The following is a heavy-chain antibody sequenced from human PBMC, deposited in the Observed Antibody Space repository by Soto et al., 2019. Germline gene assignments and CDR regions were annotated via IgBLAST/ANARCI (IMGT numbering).Heavy chain of an antibody. CDR1: GGSFSCHS. D-gene: IGHD3-22*01. Sequence: SETLSLTCAVYGGSFSCHSWTWIRQSPGKGLEWIGDINHSGRVNYSPSLKSRVTISLDTSKNQFSLTLSAVTAADTAMYYCSTRAYDTNGYYRFDPWGQGTLVTVSS. CDR3: STRAYDTNGYYRFDP. J-gene: IGHJ5*01. CDR2: INHSGRV. V-gene: IGHV4-34*01.